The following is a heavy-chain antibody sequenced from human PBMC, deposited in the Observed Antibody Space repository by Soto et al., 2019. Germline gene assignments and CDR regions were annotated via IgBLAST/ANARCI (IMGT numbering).Heavy chain of an antibody. CDR2: IYDSGST. CDR3: ARAYGSGSYTSYYYGMDV. D-gene: IGHD3-10*01. CDR1: GGSISSSY. Sequence: SETLSLTCTVSGGSISSSYWSWIRQPPGKGLEWIGYIYDSGSTYYNSSLKSRVTISLDTSKNQFSLNLRSVTAADTAVYYCARAYGSGSYTSYYYGMDVWGQGTTVT. V-gene: IGHV4-59*01. J-gene: IGHJ6*02.